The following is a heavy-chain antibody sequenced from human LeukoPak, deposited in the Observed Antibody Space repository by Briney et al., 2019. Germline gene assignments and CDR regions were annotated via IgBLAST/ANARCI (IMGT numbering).Heavy chain of an antibody. CDR2: ISAYNGNT. J-gene: IGHJ4*02. CDR3: ARGVSYYYDSSGYYQDY. D-gene: IGHD3-22*01. Sequence: GASVKVSCKASGYTFTSYGISWARQAPGQGLEWMGWISAYNGNTNYAQKLQGRVTMTTDTSTSTAYMELRSLRSDDTAVYYCARGVSYYYDSSGYYQDYWGQGTLVTVSS. CDR1: GYTFTSYG. V-gene: IGHV1-18*01.